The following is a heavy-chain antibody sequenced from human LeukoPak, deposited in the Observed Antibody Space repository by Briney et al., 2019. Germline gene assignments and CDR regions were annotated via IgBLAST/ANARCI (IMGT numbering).Heavy chain of an antibody. CDR2: ISSSSSTI. V-gene: IGHV3-48*01. CDR1: GFTFSSYS. J-gene: IGHJ5*02. CDR3: TKGTLTTGYSS. D-gene: IGHD5-24*01. Sequence: GGSLRLSCAASGFTFSSYSMNWVRQAPGKGLEWVSYISSSSSTIYYADSVKGRFTISRDNSKNTLYLQMSSLRAEDTAVYYCTKGTLTTGYSSWGQGTLVTVSS.